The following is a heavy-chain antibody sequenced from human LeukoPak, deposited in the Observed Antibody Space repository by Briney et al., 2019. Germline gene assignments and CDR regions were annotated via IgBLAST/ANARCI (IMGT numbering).Heavy chain of an antibody. CDR1: GFTFSSYA. D-gene: IGHD5-12*01. V-gene: IGHV3-30*14. CDR3: ARGGSSGNDYSSFDI. J-gene: IGHJ3*02. CDR2: ISYDGRNK. Sequence: PGGSLRLSCAASGFTFSSYAMHWVRQAPGKGLEWVALISYDGRNKHYADSVKGRFTISRHNSKNTLYLQVNSLRAEDTAVYFCARGGSSGNDYSSFDIWGQGTMVTVSS.